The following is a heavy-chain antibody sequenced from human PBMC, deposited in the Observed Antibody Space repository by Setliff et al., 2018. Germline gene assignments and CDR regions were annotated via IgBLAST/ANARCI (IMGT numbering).Heavy chain of an antibody. CDR1: GGSISSYY. CDR2: INHSGDT. D-gene: IGHD2-2*01. J-gene: IGHJ5*02. V-gene: IGHV4-34*01. Sequence: LSLTCTVSGGSISSYYWSWIRQPPGKGLEWIGEINHSGDTNYNPSLKSRLTISVDTSKNQFSLKLSSVTAADTAVYYCARGPPRIVVPSTKAWFDPWGQGTLVTVSS. CDR3: ARGPPRIVVPSTKAWFDP.